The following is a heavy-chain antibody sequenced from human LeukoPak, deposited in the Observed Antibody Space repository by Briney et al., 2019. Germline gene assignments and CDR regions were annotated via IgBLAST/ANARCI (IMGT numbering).Heavy chain of an antibody. J-gene: IGHJ4*02. CDR3: ARRYFDY. V-gene: IGHV3-7*01. Sequence: PGGSLRLSCAASGFTFNDYWMSWVRQAPGKGLEWVANIKQDGSEKYYVDSVKGRFTISRDNAKNSLYLQMNSLRVEDTAVYYCARRYFDYWGQGTLVTVSS. CDR1: GFTFNDYW. CDR2: IKQDGSEK.